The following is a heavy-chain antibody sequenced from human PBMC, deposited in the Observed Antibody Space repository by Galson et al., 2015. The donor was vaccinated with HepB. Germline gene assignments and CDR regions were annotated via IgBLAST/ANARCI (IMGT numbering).Heavy chain of an antibody. D-gene: IGHD3-3*01. CDR3: TRDRISSIGNDFWSGHSVYYYYYGMDV. CDR2: IRSKAYGGTT. CDR1: GFTFGDYA. J-gene: IGHJ6*02. Sequence: SLRLSCAASGFTFGDYAMSWFRQAPGKGLEWVGFIRSKAYGGTTEYAASVKGRFTISRDDSKSIAYLQMNSLKTEDTAVYYCTRDRISSIGNDFWSGHSVYYYYYGMDVWGQGTTVTVSS. V-gene: IGHV3-49*03.